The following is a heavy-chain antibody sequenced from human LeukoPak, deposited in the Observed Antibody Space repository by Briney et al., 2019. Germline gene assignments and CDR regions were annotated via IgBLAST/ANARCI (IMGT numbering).Heavy chain of an antibody. CDR3: AKLAAEYDFWSGYLNWFDP. J-gene: IGHJ5*02. D-gene: IGHD3-3*01. V-gene: IGHV3-30*02. CDR2: IRYDGSNK. Sequence: GGSLRLSCAASGFTFSSYGMHWVRQAPGKGLEWVAFIRYDGSNKYYADSVKGRFTISRDNSKNTLYLQMNSLRAEDTAVYYCAKLAAEYDFWSGYLNWFDPWGQGTLVTVSS. CDR1: GFTFSSYG.